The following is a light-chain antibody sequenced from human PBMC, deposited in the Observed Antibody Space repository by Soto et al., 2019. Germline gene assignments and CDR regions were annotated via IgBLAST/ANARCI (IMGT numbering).Light chain of an antibody. CDR3: QQYGSSPGT. CDR1: QGVTTN. V-gene: IGKV3-20*01. CDR2: DVS. J-gene: IGKJ1*01. Sequence: SPNTLAVSPRDWAARPCRAGQGVTTNFAWYQQKSGQSPRLLIYDVSIRATGVPARFSGTGSETDFTLPISRLESEDFAVYYCQQYGSSPGTFGQGTKVDIK.